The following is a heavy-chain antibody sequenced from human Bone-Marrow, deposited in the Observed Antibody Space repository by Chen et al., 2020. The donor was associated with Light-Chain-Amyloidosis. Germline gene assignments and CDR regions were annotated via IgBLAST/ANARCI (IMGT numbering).Heavy chain of an antibody. Sequence: GFTFSNYAMHWVRQAPGKGLEWVTLISFDGSNIHYGDSVRGRFTISRDNSKDTVYLQMDSLTPEDTALYFCSKGGDGPVTMDYWGQGTLVIVSS. D-gene: IGHD4-17*01. CDR2: ISFDGSNI. CDR3: SKGGDGPVTMDY. V-gene: IGHV3-30*02. CDR1: GFTFSNYA. J-gene: IGHJ4*02.